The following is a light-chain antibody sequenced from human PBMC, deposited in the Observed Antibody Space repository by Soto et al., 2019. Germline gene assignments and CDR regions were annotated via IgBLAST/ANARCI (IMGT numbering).Light chain of an antibody. J-gene: IGKJ4*01. CDR1: QSISSW. Sequence: DIQMTQSPSTQSASVGDRVTITCRASQSISSWLAWYQQKPGKAPKLLIYKASSLESGVPSRFSGSGSGTEFTLTISSLQPDDFATYYCQQYNSPPRTFGGGTKVEIK. V-gene: IGKV1-5*03. CDR2: KAS. CDR3: QQYNSPPRT.